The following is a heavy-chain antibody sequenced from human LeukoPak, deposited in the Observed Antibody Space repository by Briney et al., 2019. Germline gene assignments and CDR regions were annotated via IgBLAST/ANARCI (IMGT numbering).Heavy chain of an antibody. CDR1: GFTFSSYS. J-gene: IGHJ4*02. CDR2: ISSGSSTI. CDR3: ARHDPDY. Sequence: GGSLRLSCAVSGFTFSSYSMNWVRQAPGKGLEWVSYISSGSSTIYYADSVKGRFTISRDNAKNSLYLQMNSLRAEDTAVYYCARHDPDYWGQGTLVTVSS. V-gene: IGHV3-48*01.